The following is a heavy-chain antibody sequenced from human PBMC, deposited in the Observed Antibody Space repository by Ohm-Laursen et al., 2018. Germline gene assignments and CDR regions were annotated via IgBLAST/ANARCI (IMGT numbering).Heavy chain of an antibody. CDR2: ISGTGGTT. CDR1: GFTFSSYA. D-gene: IGHD3-3*01. J-gene: IGHJ4*02. CDR3: ARDYYDFWSGTWGY. Sequence: SLRLSCAASGFTFSSYAMSWVRQAPGRGLEWVSTISGTGGTTYYADSVKGRFTISRDNSKNTLYLQMNSLRAEDTAVYYCARDYYDFWSGTWGYWGQGTLVTVSS. V-gene: IGHV3-23*01.